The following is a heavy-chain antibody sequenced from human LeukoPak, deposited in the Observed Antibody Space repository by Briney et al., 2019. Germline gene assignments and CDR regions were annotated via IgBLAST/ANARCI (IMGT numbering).Heavy chain of an antibody. V-gene: IGHV4-34*01. CDR1: GGSISSYY. Sequence: PSETLSLTCTVSGGSISSYYWSWIRQPPGKGLEWIGEINHSGSTNYNPSLKSRVTISVDTSKNQFSLKLSSVTAADTAVYYCARHAYCGGDCHHFDYWGQGTLVTVSS. J-gene: IGHJ4*02. CDR2: INHSGST. CDR3: ARHAYCGGDCHHFDY. D-gene: IGHD2-21*02.